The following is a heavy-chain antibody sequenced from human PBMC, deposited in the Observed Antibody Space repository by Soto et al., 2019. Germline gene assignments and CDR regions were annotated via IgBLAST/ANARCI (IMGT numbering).Heavy chain of an antibody. CDR1: GGTFSSYA. V-gene: IGHV1-69*01. CDR3: ARRGSSSGFDP. Sequence: QVQLVQSGAEVKKPGSSVKVSCKASGGTFSSYAISWVRQAPGQGLEWMGGIIPIFGTANYAQKFQGRVTITADESTSTAYIELGSLRSEDTAVYYCARRGSSSGFDPWGQGTLVTVSS. CDR2: IIPIFGTA. D-gene: IGHD6-6*01. J-gene: IGHJ5*02.